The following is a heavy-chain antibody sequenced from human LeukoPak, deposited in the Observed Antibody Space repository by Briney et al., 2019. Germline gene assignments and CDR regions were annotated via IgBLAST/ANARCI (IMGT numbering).Heavy chain of an antibody. V-gene: IGHV4-34*01. Sequence: TASETLSLTCAVYGGSFSGYYWSWVRQPPGKGLECIGEINHSGSTNYNPSPKSRVTISVDTSKNQFSLKLSSVTAADSVLYYCARGRGLLGRDWFDPWGQGTLVTVSS. CDR1: GGSFSGYY. J-gene: IGHJ5*02. CDR2: INHSGST. D-gene: IGHD3-22*01. CDR3: ARGRGLLGRDWFDP.